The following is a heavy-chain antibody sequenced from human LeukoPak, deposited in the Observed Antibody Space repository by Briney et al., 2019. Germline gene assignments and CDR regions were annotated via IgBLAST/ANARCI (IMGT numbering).Heavy chain of an antibody. CDR2: ISRSGPTI. J-gene: IGHJ4*02. D-gene: IGHD3-22*01. Sequence: GGSLRLSCAASRFTFSDYYMNWIRQAPGKGLEWVSYISRSGPTIYYADSVKGRFTISRDNAKNSLYLQMNSLRAEDTAMYYCARLDYDSSGYFSQWGYFDYWGQGTLVTVSS. CDR1: RFTFSDYY. CDR3: ARLDYDSSGYFSQWGYFDY. V-gene: IGHV3-11*04.